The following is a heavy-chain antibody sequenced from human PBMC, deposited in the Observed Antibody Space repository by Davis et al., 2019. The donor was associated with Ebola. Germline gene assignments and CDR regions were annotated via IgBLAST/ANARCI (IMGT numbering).Heavy chain of an antibody. Sequence: SETLSPTCAVQGASFSGYYWSWIRQPPGKGLEWIGEINHSGSTNYNPSLKSRVTISVDTSKNQFSLKLSSVTAADTAVYYCARAPWYYGSGSRYHFDYWGQGTLVTVSS. CDR1: GASFSGYY. J-gene: IGHJ4*02. D-gene: IGHD3-10*01. V-gene: IGHV4-34*01. CDR3: ARAPWYYGSGSRYHFDY. CDR2: INHSGST.